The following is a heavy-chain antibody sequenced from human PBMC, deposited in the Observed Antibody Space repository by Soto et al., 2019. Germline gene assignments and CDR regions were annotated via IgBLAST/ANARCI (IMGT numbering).Heavy chain of an antibody. V-gene: IGHV3-30*03. Sequence: GGSLRLSCAASGFSFTTYGIHWVRQAPGKGLEWVALISSDGNNKYYADSVKGRFTISRDNSKDTLYLQMNSLRAEDTALYYCARATTTREGGGSFAYWGQGTPVTVSS. J-gene: IGHJ4*02. CDR1: GFSFTTYG. D-gene: IGHD2-15*01. CDR2: ISSDGNNK. CDR3: ARATTTREGGGSFAY.